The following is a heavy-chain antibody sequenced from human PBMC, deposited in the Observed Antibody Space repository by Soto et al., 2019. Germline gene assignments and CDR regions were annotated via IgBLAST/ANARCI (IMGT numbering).Heavy chain of an antibody. D-gene: IGHD1-26*01. CDR3: AHRFSSSGSRDVGGFDS. Sequence: QITLKESGPTLVEPTQTLTLTCSFSGFSLTNSGVRVRWFRQAPGKALECLGIIYWDNDRRYNPSLKTRLTFTKYTTTKQVVLNMTYMEPVDTGTYYCAHRFSSSGSRDVGGFDSWGQGTPVTGS. CDR1: GFSLTNSGVR. CDR2: IYWDNDR. J-gene: IGHJ5*01. V-gene: IGHV2-5*02.